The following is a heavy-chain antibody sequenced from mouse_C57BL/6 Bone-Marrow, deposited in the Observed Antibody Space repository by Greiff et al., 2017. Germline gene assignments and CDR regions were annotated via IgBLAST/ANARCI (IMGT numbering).Heavy chain of an antibody. CDR1: GFTFSDYG. CDR3: AMGSIYDGYPYYAMDY. J-gene: IGHJ4*01. V-gene: IGHV5-17*01. CDR2: ISSGSSTI. D-gene: IGHD2-3*01. Sequence: DVQLVESGGGLVKPGGSLKLSCAASGFTFSDYGMHWVRQAPEKGLEWVAYISSGSSTIYYADTVKGRFTISRDNAKNTLFLQMTSLRSEDTAMYYCAMGSIYDGYPYYAMDYWGQGTSVTVSS.